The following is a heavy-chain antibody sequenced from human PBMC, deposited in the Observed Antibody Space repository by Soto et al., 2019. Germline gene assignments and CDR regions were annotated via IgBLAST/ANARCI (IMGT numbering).Heavy chain of an antibody. J-gene: IGHJ4*02. CDR1: GFTFNTHW. CDR2: IYFDGITT. V-gene: IGHV3-74*01. D-gene: IGHD1-26*01. CDR3: ARGGAMGVEY. Sequence: PVGSLRLSCTASGFTFNTHWMHWVRQAPGEGLVWVSRIYFDGITTNYADSVKGRLTVSRDNAKNTVYLHVNTLRDEDTAVYYCARGGAMGVEYWGQGTLVTVSS.